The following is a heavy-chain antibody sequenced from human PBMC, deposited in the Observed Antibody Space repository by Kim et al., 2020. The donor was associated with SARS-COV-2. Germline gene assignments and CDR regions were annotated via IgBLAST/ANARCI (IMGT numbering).Heavy chain of an antibody. D-gene: IGHD1-26*01. Sequence: SETLSLTCTVSGGSVSSGSYYWSWIRQPPGKGLEWIGYIYYSGSTNYNPSLKSRVTISVDTSKNQFSLKLSSVTAADTAVYYCARPRYSGSSDAFDIWGQGTMVTVSS. CDR2: IYYSGST. CDR3: ARPRYSGSSDAFDI. CDR1: GGSVSSGSYY. J-gene: IGHJ3*02. V-gene: IGHV4-61*01.